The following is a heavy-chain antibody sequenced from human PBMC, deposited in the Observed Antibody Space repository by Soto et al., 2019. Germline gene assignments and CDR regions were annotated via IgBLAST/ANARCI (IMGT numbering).Heavy chain of an antibody. J-gene: IGHJ5*02. Sequence: PGGSLRLSCAASGFTFSSCAMSWVRQAPGKGLEWVSAISGSGGSTYYADSVKGRFTISRDNSKNTLYLQMNSLRAEDTAVYYCANYGGDSSGYNWFDPWGQGTLVTVSS. V-gene: IGHV3-23*01. CDR3: ANYGGDSSGYNWFDP. D-gene: IGHD3-22*01. CDR2: ISGSGGST. CDR1: GFTFSSCA.